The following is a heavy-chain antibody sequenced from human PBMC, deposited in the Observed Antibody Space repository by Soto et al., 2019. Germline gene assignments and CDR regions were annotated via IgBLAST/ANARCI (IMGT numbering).Heavy chain of an antibody. V-gene: IGHV4-39*07. Sequence: SETLSLTCTVSGGSISTTAYYWGLVRQAPRKGLEWIGKIYHTGSTNYNPSLKSRVTISADKSKNQVSLKLSSVTAADTAVYYCARDNLVGHSYGNQIHALDNWGQGTKVTVSS. J-gene: IGHJ3*02. CDR1: GGSISTTAYY. CDR2: IYHTGST. D-gene: IGHD5-18*01. CDR3: ARDNLVGHSYGNQIHALDN.